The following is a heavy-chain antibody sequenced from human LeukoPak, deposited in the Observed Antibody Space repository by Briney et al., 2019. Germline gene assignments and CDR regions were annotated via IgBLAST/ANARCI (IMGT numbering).Heavy chain of an antibody. CDR3: ARGFWWLGRAWDNVAVPAANRGYYMDV. V-gene: IGHV3-7*01. D-gene: IGHD2-2*01. J-gene: IGHJ6*03. CDR1: GFTFSSYW. CDR2: IKQDGSEK. Sequence: GGSLRLSCAASGFTFSSYWMSWVRQAPGKGLEWVANIKQDGSEKYYVDSVKGRFTISRDNAKNSLYLQMNSLRAEDTAVYYCARGFWWLGRAWDNVAVPAANRGYYMDVWGKGTTVTVSS.